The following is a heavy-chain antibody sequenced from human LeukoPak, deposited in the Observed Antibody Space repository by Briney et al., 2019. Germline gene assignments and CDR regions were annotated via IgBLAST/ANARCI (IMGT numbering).Heavy chain of an antibody. CDR3: TRSRPGTEAGQPNFDY. Sequence: GGSLRLSCAASGFTFSTYSMSWVRQAPGKGLEWVSYISSISSNKYYADSVKGRFTISRDNARNSLYLQMNSLRAEDTAVYYCTRSRPGTEAGQPNFDYWGQETLVTVSS. CDR1: GFTFSTYS. D-gene: IGHD6-13*01. CDR2: ISSISSNK. J-gene: IGHJ4*02. V-gene: IGHV3-48*01.